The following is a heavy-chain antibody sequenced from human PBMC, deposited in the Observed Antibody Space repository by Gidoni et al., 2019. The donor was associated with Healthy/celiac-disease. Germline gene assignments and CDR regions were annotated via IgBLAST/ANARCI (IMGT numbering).Heavy chain of an antibody. CDR3: AKEAAPPSGYDRRPWRD. Sequence: EDQLLESGGGLVQPGGSLRPSCAASGFTFSSYAMSWVRQAPGTGLEWVSASSGSGGSTYDADSVKGRFTISRDNSKNTLYLQMNSLRAEDTAVYYCAKEAAPPSGYDRRPWRDWGQGTLVTVSS. CDR1: GFTFSSYA. J-gene: IGHJ4*02. D-gene: IGHD5-12*01. CDR2: SSGSGGST. V-gene: IGHV3-23*01.